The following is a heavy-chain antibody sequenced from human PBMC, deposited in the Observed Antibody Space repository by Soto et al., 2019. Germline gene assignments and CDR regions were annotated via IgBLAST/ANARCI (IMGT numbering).Heavy chain of an antibody. CDR3: ARTYYYGSGTYYRFDP. D-gene: IGHD3-10*01. CDR2: INNYSGNT. J-gene: IGHJ5*02. CDR1: GYTFRSYG. Sequence: QVELVQSGAEVKKPGASVKVSCETSGYTFRSYGISWVRQAPGQGLEWMGWINNYSGNTKYAQKLQGRVTMTTDTSTSRAYMEVRSLTYDDTAVYYCARTYYYGSGTYYRFDPWGQGTLVTVSS. V-gene: IGHV1-18*01.